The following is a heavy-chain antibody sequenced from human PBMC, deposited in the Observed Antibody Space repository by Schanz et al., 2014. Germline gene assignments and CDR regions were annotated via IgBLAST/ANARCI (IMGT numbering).Heavy chain of an antibody. J-gene: IGHJ4*02. D-gene: IGHD3-10*01. CDR1: GYAFTTYG. V-gene: IGHV1-46*01. CDR3: ARGRGFYDY. CDR2: INPSGGST. Sequence: QVQLVQSGAEVKKPGASVRVSCKVSGYAFTTYGISWVRQAPGQGLEWMGMINPSGGSTTYAQKFQGRVTMTRDTSTSTVYMELSSLRSEDTAVHYCARGRGFYDYWGQGTLVTVSS.